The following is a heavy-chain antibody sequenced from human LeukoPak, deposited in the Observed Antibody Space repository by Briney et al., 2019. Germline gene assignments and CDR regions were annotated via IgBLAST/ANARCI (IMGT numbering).Heavy chain of an antibody. D-gene: IGHD2-2*01. CDR3: APRPYCSSTSCYEYY. Sequence: PSETLSLTCAVYGGSFSGYYWSWIRQPPGKGLECIGEINHSGSTNYNPSLKTRVTISVDTSKNQFSLKLSSVTAADTAVYYCAPRPYCSSTSCYEYYWGQGTLVTVSS. CDR1: GGSFSGYY. V-gene: IGHV4-34*01. CDR2: INHSGST. J-gene: IGHJ4*02.